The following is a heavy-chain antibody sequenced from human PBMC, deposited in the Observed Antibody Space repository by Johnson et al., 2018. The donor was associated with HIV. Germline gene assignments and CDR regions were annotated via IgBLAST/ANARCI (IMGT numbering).Heavy chain of an antibody. D-gene: IGHD6-13*01. V-gene: IGHV3-7*03. CDR3: ARYIAAAGFSDAFDI. CDR1: GFTFSSYW. J-gene: IGHJ3*02. CDR2: IKQDGTEK. Sequence: VQLVESGGGLVQPGGSLRLSCAASGFTFSSYWMSWVRQAPGKGLEWVANIKQDGTEKYYVDSVKGRFTISRDNAKNSLYLQMNSLRAEDTAVYYCARYIAAAGFSDAFDIWGQGTMVTVSS.